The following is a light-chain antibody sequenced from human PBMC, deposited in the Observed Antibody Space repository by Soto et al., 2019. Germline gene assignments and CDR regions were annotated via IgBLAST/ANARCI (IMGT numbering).Light chain of an antibody. J-gene: IGLJ1*01. CDR2: DVS. CDR1: SSDVGGYNY. Sequence: QSALTQPPSVSGSPGQSITISCTRTSSDVGGYNYVSWYQQHPGKAPKLIIYDVSNRPSGVSNRFSGSKSGNTVSLTISGLQAEDEADYYSSSYTSSSTVFGTGTKLTVL. V-gene: IGLV2-14*01. CDR3: SSYTSSSTV.